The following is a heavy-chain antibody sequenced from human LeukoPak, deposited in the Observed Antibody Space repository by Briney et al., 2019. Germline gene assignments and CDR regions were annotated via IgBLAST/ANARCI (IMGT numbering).Heavy chain of an antibody. J-gene: IGHJ4*02. CDR1: EFTFNSHA. V-gene: IGHV3-23*01. D-gene: IGHD6-19*01. CDR2: ISGGGEST. CDR3: AKGKYSSGGVPDY. Sequence: GGSLRLSCVASEFTFNSHAMNWVRQAPGKGLEWVSSISGGGESTYYADSVKGRFTVSRDNSKNTLYLQINSLRGEDTAVYYCAKGKYSSGGVPDYWGQGTLVTVSS.